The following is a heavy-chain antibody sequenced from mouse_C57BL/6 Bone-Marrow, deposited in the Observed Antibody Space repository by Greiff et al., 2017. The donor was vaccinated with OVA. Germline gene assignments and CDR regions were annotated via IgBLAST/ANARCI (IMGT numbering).Heavy chain of an antibody. J-gene: IGHJ3*01. D-gene: IGHD2-1*01. CDR3: ASLYGNYDAWFAY. Sequence: VMLVESGPGLVAPSQSLSITCTVSGFSLTSYAISWVRQPPGKGLEWLGVIWTGGGTNYNSALKSRLSISKDNSKSQVFLKMNSLQTDDTARYYCASLYGNYDAWFAYWGQGTLVTVSA. V-gene: IGHV2-9-1*01. CDR1: GFSLTSYA. CDR2: IWTGGGT.